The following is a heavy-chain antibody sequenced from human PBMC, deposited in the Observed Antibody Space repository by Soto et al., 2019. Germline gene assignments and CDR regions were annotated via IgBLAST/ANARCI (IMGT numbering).Heavy chain of an antibody. Sequence: QVQLQESGPGLVKPSETLSLTCTVSGGSIRDYFWTWVRQPPGKGLEWIGYIYYSGRTNYNPSLKRRVSITVDTSQNPFSLQLGSVTAADTAVYYCARVGGDDFGDSGGFDYWGQGTLVTVSS. D-gene: IGHD4-17*01. CDR2: IYYSGRT. J-gene: IGHJ4*02. V-gene: IGHV4-59*01. CDR1: GGSIRDYF. CDR3: ARVGGDDFGDSGGFDY.